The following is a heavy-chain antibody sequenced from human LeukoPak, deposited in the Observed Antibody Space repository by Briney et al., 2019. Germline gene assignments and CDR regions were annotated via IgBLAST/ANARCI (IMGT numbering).Heavy chain of an antibody. D-gene: IGHD2-2*03. CDR1: GYSLSDYH. J-gene: IGHJ4*02. Sequence: ASVKVSCKASGYSLSDYHLHWVRQAPGQGLEWMGDINPGNGATKYAQKFQGRVTMTRDTSMSTVYMDLSGLTPDDTAVYYCARDPQYTFGYPTYDCWGQGTLVTVSS. CDR2: INPGNGAT. CDR3: ARDPQYTFGYPTYDC. V-gene: IGHV1-2*02.